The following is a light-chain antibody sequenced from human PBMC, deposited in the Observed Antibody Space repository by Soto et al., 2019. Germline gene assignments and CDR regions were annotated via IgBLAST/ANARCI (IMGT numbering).Light chain of an antibody. V-gene: IGKV3-15*01. CDR2: GAS. CDR1: QRVTAN. J-gene: IGKJ1*01. Sequence: EVVMTQSPATLSVSPGERATLSCRASQRVTANLAWYQQMPGQAPRLLIHGASNRATGIPARFSGSGFGTEFILTISSLQSEDFAVYYCQQYNTWLWTFGQGTKVEI. CDR3: QQYNTWLWT.